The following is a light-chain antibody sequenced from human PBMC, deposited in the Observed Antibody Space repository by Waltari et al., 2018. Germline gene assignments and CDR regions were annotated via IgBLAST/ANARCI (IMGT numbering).Light chain of an antibody. Sequence: QSVLTQSPSASGTPGQRVTISCSGSSPNIGSNTVNWYKQVPGTAPKLLISTNKQRPSGVPYRFSGSKSGTSASLAISGLQSEDEADYFCAAWDDSLNGWVFGGGTKLSVL. CDR3: AAWDDSLNGWV. J-gene: IGLJ3*02. CDR2: TNK. V-gene: IGLV1-44*01. CDR1: SPNIGSNT.